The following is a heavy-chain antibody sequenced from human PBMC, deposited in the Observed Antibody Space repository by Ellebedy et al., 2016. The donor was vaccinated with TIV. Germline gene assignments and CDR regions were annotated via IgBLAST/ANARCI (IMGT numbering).Heavy chain of an antibody. V-gene: IGHV3-64D*09. Sequence: GESLKISCSGSGFTFSTYAMHWVRQAPGKGLEYVSAISGNGGSTYYADSVKGRFTISRDNSQTSLYLQMSSLRSEDTAVYYCVKDRGWLQTDDAFDIWGQGTKVTVSS. CDR3: VKDRGWLQTDDAFDI. CDR2: ISGNGGST. D-gene: IGHD5-18*01. J-gene: IGHJ3*02. CDR1: GFTFSTYA.